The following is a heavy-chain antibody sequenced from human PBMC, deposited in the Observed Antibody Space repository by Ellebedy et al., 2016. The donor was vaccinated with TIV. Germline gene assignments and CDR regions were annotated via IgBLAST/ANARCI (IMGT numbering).Heavy chain of an antibody. Sequence: SVKVSCXASGGTFSSYAISWVRQAPGQGLEWMGGIIPIFGTANYAQKFQGRVTITADESTSTAYMELSSLRSEDTAVYYCARDVGYDSSGFIPNWFDPWGQGTLVTVSS. CDR3: ARDVGYDSSGFIPNWFDP. V-gene: IGHV1-69*13. J-gene: IGHJ5*02. D-gene: IGHD3-22*01. CDR1: GGTFSSYA. CDR2: IIPIFGTA.